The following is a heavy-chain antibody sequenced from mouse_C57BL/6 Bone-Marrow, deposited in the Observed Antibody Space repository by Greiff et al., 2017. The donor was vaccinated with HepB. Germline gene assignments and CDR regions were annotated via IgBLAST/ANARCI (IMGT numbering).Heavy chain of an antibody. CDR3: ARRYDGYYDYFDY. V-gene: IGHV1-76*01. CDR2: IYPGSGNT. Sequence: QVQLQQSGAELVRPGASVKLSCKASGYTFTDYYINWVKQRPGQGLEWIARIYPGSGNTYYNEKFKGKATLTAEKSSSTAYMQLSSLTSEDSAVYFCARRYDGYYDYFDYWGQGTTLTVSS. CDR1: GYTFTDYY. J-gene: IGHJ2*01. D-gene: IGHD2-3*01.